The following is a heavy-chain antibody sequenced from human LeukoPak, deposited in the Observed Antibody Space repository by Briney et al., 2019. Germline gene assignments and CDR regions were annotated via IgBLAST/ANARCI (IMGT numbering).Heavy chain of an antibody. Sequence: GGTLRLSCAASGFTFSSYGMTWVRQAPGMGLEWVSALTYSGGSTYYAASVKGRFTISRDNSKNTLYLQMNSLRAEDTAVYYCAKVQGYHDGSGYYYQFDYWGQGTLVTVSS. CDR1: GFTFSSYG. CDR3: AKVQGYHDGSGYYYQFDY. D-gene: IGHD3-22*01. V-gene: IGHV3-23*01. CDR2: LTYSGGST. J-gene: IGHJ4*02.